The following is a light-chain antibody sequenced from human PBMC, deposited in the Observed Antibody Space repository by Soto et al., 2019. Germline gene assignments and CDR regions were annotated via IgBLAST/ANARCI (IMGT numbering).Light chain of an antibody. Sequence: EIVLTQSPGILSLSPGERATLSCRASQSVSSSLAWYQQKPGQAPRLLIYGASSRATGIPDRFSGSGSGTDFILTISRLEPEDFAVYYCQHYDNTPPSVTFGPGTKVDIK. CDR1: QSVSSS. V-gene: IGKV3-20*01. CDR2: GAS. CDR3: QHYDNTPPSVT. J-gene: IGKJ3*01.